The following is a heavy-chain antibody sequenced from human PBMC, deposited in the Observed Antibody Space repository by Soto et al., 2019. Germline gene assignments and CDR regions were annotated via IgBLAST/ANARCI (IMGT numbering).Heavy chain of an antibody. J-gene: IGHJ4*02. CDR1: GGSISSYY. CDR2: IYYSGRT. D-gene: IGHD5-18*01. Sequence: SETLSLPCTVSGGSISSYYWSWIRQPPGKGLEWIGYIYYSGRTNYNPSLKSRVTISLDTSKNQFSLKLSSVTAADTVVYYCARWYTAMVSVPFDYWGQGTLVTVSS. V-gene: IGHV4-59*01. CDR3: ARWYTAMVSVPFDY.